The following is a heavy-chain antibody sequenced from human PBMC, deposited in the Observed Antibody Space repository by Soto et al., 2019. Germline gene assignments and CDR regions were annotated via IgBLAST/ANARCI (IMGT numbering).Heavy chain of an antibody. CDR2: IYPGDSDT. D-gene: IGHD1-26*01. J-gene: IGHJ4*02. CDR3: ARVRGGGPFDD. V-gene: IGHV5-51*01. Sequence: GESLKISCKASGYSFSTYWIAWVRQRPGKGLDWMGIIYPGDSDTRYSPSFQGQVTISVDNSIDTAYLEWTTLRASDSAMYYCARVRGGGPFDDWGQGTLVTVSS. CDR1: GYSFSTYW.